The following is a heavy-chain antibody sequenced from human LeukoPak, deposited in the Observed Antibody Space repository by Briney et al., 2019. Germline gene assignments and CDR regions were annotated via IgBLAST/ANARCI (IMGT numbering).Heavy chain of an antibody. D-gene: IGHD3-22*01. CDR1: GFTFSSYG. CDR2: IWYDGSNK. Sequence: GGSLRLSCAASGFTFSSYGMHWVRQAPGKGLEWVAVIWYDGSNKYYADSVKGRFTISRDNSKNTLYLQMNSLRAEDTAVYYCARDYDSSGPPYGMDVWGQGTTVTVSS. V-gene: IGHV3-33*01. J-gene: IGHJ6*02. CDR3: ARDYDSSGPPYGMDV.